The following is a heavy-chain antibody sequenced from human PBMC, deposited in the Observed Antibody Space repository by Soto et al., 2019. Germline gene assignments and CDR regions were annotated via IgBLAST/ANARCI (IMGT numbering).Heavy chain of an antibody. D-gene: IGHD6-19*01. V-gene: IGHV3-23*01. CDR1: GFTFSNYA. Sequence: EVQLLESGGGLVQPGGSLRLSCAASGFTFSNYAMGWVRQAPGKGLEWVSTISGSGGDIYYADSVKGPFTISRDNSKNTLYLQMNSLRAEDTAVYRCAKVLLDSSGWYRFVFEYWGQGTLVTVSS. CDR2: ISGSGGDI. J-gene: IGHJ4*02. CDR3: AKVLLDSSGWYRFVFEY.